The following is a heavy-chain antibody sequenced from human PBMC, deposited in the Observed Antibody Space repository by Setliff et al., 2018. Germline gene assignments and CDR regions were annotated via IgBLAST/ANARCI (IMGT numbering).Heavy chain of an antibody. J-gene: IGHJ6*03. Sequence: SETLSLTCIVSDDSMNSGAYYWSWIRQHPGQGLEWIGEINHSGSTNYNPSLKSRVTISVDTSKNQFSLKLSSVTAADTAVYYCARLGGSSGSGGFYYYYYYMDVWGKGTTVTVSS. V-gene: IGHV4-31*03. CDR2: INHSGST. CDR3: ARLGGSSGSGGFYYYYYYMDV. D-gene: IGHD3-16*01. CDR1: DDSMNSGAYY.